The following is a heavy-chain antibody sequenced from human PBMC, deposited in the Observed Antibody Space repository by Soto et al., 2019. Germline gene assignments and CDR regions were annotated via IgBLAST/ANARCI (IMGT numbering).Heavy chain of an antibody. CDR1: GFSISSYY. CDR2: IYTSGST. Sequence: PSETLSLTCTVSGFSISSYYLIWLRPPAGKGLEWIGRIYTSGSTNYNPSLKRRVTMSVDTSKTQFALKLSSVTAADTAIYHCARDSSGYYYRFDDWGQGTLVTVSS. V-gene: IGHV4-4*07. D-gene: IGHD3-22*01. CDR3: ARDSSGYYYRFDD. J-gene: IGHJ4*02.